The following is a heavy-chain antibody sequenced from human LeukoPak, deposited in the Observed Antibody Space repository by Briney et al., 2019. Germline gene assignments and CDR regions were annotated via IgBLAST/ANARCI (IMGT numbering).Heavy chain of an antibody. Sequence: SETLSLTCTVSGGSVSSGSYYWSWIRQPPGKGLEWIGYIYYSGSTSYNPSLKSRVTISVDTSKNQFSLKLSSVTAADTAVYYCARSQYYDSSGYYVFCFDYWGQGTLVTVSS. CDR3: ARSQYYDSSGYYVFCFDY. V-gene: IGHV4-61*01. CDR1: GGSVSSGSYY. D-gene: IGHD3-22*01. J-gene: IGHJ4*02. CDR2: IYYSGST.